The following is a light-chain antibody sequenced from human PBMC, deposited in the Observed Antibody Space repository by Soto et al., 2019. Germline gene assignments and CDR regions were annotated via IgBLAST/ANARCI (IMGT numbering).Light chain of an antibody. CDR2: DAS. V-gene: IGKV3-20*01. J-gene: IGKJ1*01. Sequence: EIVLTQSPDTLSLSPGERATLSCRASQTVSTFLAWYQQKPGQAPRLIVYDASKRAPGIPDRFSGSGSGTDFTLTISRLEPEDFAVYYCHQYGSSPATFGQGTKVDIK. CDR1: QTVSTF. CDR3: HQYGSSPAT.